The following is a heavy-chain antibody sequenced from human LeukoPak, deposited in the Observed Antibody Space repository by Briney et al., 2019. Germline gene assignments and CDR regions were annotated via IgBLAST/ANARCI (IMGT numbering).Heavy chain of an antibody. V-gene: IGHV1-18*01. Sequence: ASVKVSCKASGYTFTSYGISWVRQAPGQGLEWMGWISAYNGNTNCAQKLQGRVTMTTDTSTSTAYMELRSLRSDDTAVYYCARAGTYDFWSGYLRGHFDYWGQGTLVTVSS. CDR2: ISAYNGNT. J-gene: IGHJ4*02. D-gene: IGHD3-3*01. CDR1: GYTFTSYG. CDR3: ARAGTYDFWSGYLRGHFDY.